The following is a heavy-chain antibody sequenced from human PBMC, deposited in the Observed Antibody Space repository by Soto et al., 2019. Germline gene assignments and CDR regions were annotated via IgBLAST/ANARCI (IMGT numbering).Heavy chain of an antibody. CDR3: ARGAEKYCSGGSCYSQAWFDP. Sequence: QVQLVQSGAEVKKPGASVKVSCKASGYTFTSYDINWVRQATGQGLEWMGWMNPNSGNTGYAQKFQGRVTMTRNTSINTAYMELSSLRSEDTAVYYCARGAEKYCSGGSCYSQAWFDPWGQGTLVTVSS. CDR1: GYTFTSYD. D-gene: IGHD2-15*01. V-gene: IGHV1-8*01. CDR2: MNPNSGNT. J-gene: IGHJ5*02.